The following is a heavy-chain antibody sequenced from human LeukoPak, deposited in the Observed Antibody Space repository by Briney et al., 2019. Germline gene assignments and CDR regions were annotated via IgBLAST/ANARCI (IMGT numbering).Heavy chain of an antibody. CDR1: GYSFTSYW. V-gene: IGHV5-51*01. CDR2: VYPGDSDT. D-gene: IGHD3-10*01. CDR3: ARTVSVALRAYYMDV. Sequence: GESLKISCKGSGYSFTSYWIGWVRQMPGKGLEWMGIVYPGDSDTRYSPSFQGQVTISADKSISTAYLQWSSLKASDTAMYYCARTVSVALRAYYMDVWGKGTTVTVSS. J-gene: IGHJ6*03.